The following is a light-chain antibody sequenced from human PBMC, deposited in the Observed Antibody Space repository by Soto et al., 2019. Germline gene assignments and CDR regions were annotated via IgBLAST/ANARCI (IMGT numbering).Light chain of an antibody. CDR3: QQYGSSSWT. CDR1: QSVSSSY. CDR2: GTS. Sequence: EIVLTQSPGTLSLSPGERATLSCRASQSVSSSYLAWYQQKPGQAPRLLISGTSSRATAIPDRFSGSGSGTDFTLTISSLEPEDFAVYYCQQYGSSSWTFGQGTKVEIK. J-gene: IGKJ1*01. V-gene: IGKV3-20*01.